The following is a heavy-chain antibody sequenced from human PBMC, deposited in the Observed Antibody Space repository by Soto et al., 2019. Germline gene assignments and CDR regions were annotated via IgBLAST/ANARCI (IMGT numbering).Heavy chain of an antibody. CDR2: INSDGSST. Sequence: GGSLRLSCAASGFTFSSYWMHWVRQAPGKGLVWVSRINSDGSSTSYADSVKGRFTSSRDNAKNTLYLQMNSLRAEDTAVYYCARVTLRFYDSSGYYYYYGMDVWGQGTTVTVSS. CDR1: GFTFSSYW. J-gene: IGHJ6*02. D-gene: IGHD3-22*01. CDR3: ARVTLRFYDSSGYYYYYGMDV. V-gene: IGHV3-74*01.